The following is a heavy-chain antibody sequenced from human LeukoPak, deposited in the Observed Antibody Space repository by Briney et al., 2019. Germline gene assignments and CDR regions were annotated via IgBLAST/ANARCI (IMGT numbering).Heavy chain of an antibody. D-gene: IGHD4-23*01. Sequence: ASVRVSCKASGYTFTAYFIHWVRQAPGQGLEWMGRINPNSGGANYGQKFQGRVTMTRDRSITTAYMELSRLRSDDTAMYYCARDQRDGGNTFDPWGQGTLVTVSS. CDR2: INPNSGGA. V-gene: IGHV1-2*06. J-gene: IGHJ5*02. CDR3: ARDQRDGGNTFDP. CDR1: GYTFTAYF.